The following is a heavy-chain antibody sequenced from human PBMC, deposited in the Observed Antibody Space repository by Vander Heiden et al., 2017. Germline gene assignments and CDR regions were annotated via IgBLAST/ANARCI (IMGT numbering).Heavy chain of an antibody. J-gene: IGHJ4*02. D-gene: IGHD3-3*01. CDR1: GITFRKYG. Sequence: EVQLLESGGGLVQPGGSLRLSCDASGITFRKYGMGWVRQAPGKGLGWVSAIIGNGGTTSSVYSVKGRFTISRDNSQNTLYLQMSSLRADDTAVYYCAKFAYDFWSGYSVVDFWGQGALVTVSS. V-gene: IGHV3-23*01. CDR3: AKFAYDFWSGYSVVDF. CDR2: IIGNGGTT.